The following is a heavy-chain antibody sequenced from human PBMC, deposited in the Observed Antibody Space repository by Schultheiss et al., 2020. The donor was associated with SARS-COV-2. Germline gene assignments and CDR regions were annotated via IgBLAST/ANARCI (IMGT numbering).Heavy chain of an antibody. V-gene: IGHV3-48*03. D-gene: IGHD6-6*01. J-gene: IGHJ6*02. CDR3: AREAQRFRIAARQQVFGYYYYGMDV. CDR1: GFTFSSYE. Sequence: GESLKISCAASGFTFSSYEMNWVRQAPGKGLQWVSYISSSGSTIYYADSVKGRFTISRDNAKNSLYLQMNSLRAEDTAVYYCAREAQRFRIAARQQVFGYYYYGMDVWGQGTTVTVSS. CDR2: ISSSGSTI.